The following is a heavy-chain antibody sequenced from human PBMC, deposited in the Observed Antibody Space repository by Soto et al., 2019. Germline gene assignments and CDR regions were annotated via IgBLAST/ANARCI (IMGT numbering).Heavy chain of an antibody. CDR1: GFTFSSYA. Sequence: EVQLLESGGGLVQPGGSLRLSCAASGFTFSSYAMSWVRQAPGKGLEWVSAISGSGGSTYYADSEKGRFTISRDNSKNTLYLQMNNLRDEDPAVYYCAKDPEIAADSSYFQHWGQGTLVNVS. V-gene: IGHV3-23*01. D-gene: IGHD6-13*01. J-gene: IGHJ1*01. CDR2: ISGSGGST. CDR3: AKDPEIAADSSYFQH.